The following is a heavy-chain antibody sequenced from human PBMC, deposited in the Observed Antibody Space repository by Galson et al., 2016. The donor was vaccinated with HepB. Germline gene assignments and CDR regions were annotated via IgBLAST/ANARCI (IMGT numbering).Heavy chain of an antibody. CDR2: IEKDGSEK. J-gene: IGHJ4*02. CDR3: AAGAGWVEDY. CDR1: GFTFSSYF. V-gene: IGHV3-7*03. D-gene: IGHD5-24*01. Sequence: RLSCAASGFTFSSYFMTWVRQAPGKGLQWVANIEKDGSEKNYVDSVKGRFTISRDNAKNSLYLQMNTLRAEDTAVYYCAAGAGWVEDYWGQGTLVIVSS.